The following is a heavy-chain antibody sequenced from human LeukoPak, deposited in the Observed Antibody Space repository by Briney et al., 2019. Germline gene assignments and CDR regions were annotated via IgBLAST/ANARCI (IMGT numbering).Heavy chain of an antibody. D-gene: IGHD3-16*01. CDR3: ARESAYHFDH. J-gene: IGHJ4*02. V-gene: IGHV3-11*01. CDR2: ISSSGGDTI. Sequence: GGSLRLSCAASGFTYSGYFMSWIRQAPGKGLEWISYISSSGGDTIYYADSVRGRFTISRDNSKNLLYLQMDNLRADDTAVYYCARESAYHFDHWGQGTLVTVSS. CDR1: GFTYSGYF.